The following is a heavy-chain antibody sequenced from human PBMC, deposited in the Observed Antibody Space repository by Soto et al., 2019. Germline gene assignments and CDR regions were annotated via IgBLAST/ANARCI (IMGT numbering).Heavy chain of an antibody. CDR3: ATIRYSDAFDI. Sequence: QVQLVQSGAEVKKPGASVKVSCKASGYTFTSYYMHWVRQAPGQGLEWMGIINPSGGSTSYAQKFQGSVTMTRDTSSSTVYMELSSLRSEDTAVYYCATIRYSDAFDIWGQGTMVTVSS. V-gene: IGHV1-46*03. CDR1: GYTFTSYY. D-gene: IGHD3-9*01. CDR2: INPSGGST. J-gene: IGHJ3*02.